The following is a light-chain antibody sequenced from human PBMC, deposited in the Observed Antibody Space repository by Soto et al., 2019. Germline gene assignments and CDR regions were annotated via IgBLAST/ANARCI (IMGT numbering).Light chain of an antibody. J-gene: IGKJ4*01. Sequence: EIVMTQSPATLSVSPGERATLSCRASQSVSSYLAWYQQKPGQAPRLLIYGASTRATGIPARFSGSGSGTEFTLTISSLQSEDFAVYYCQQYNNWPQLTFGGGTKVEIK. V-gene: IGKV3-15*01. CDR1: QSVSSY. CDR2: GAS. CDR3: QQYNNWPQLT.